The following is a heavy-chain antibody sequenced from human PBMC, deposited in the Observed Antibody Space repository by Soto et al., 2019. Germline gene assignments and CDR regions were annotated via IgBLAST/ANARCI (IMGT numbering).Heavy chain of an antibody. Sequence: SETLSLTCAVYGGSFSGYYWSWIRQPPGKGLEWIGEINHSGSTNYNPSLKSRVTISVDTSKNQFSLKLSSVTAADTAVYYCARGHGGSGSYYNGGYTWFDPWGQGTLVTVSS. CDR3: ARGHGGSGSYYNGGYTWFDP. CDR1: GGSFSGYY. D-gene: IGHD3-10*01. CDR2: INHSGST. V-gene: IGHV4-34*01. J-gene: IGHJ5*02.